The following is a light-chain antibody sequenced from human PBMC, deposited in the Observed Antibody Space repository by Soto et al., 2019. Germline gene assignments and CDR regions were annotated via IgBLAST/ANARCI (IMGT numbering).Light chain of an antibody. V-gene: IGKV1-5*03. CDR2: KAT. CDR1: QSISSW. CDR3: QQYNSYSYT. Sequence: DIQMTQSPSTLSACVGDRVTITCRASQSISSWLAWYQQKPGKAPKLLIYKATSLESGVPSRFSGSGSGTEFTLSIISLQPDDFATYYCQQYNSYSYTFGQGTKLEIK. J-gene: IGKJ2*01.